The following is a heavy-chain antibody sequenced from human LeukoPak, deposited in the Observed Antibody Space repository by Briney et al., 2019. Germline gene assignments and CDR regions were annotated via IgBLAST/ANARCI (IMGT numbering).Heavy chain of an antibody. CDR1: GFTSSSYA. J-gene: IGHJ6*02. D-gene: IGHD6-19*01. V-gene: IGHV3-30-3*01. Sequence: GGSLRLSCAASGFTSSSYAMHWVRQAPGKGLEWVAVISYDGSNKYYADSVKGRFTISRDNSKNTLYLQMNSLRAEDTAVYYCARALLPIAVAGLGYYYYYGMDVWGQGTTVTVSS. CDR3: ARALLPIAVAGLGYYYYYGMDV. CDR2: ISYDGSNK.